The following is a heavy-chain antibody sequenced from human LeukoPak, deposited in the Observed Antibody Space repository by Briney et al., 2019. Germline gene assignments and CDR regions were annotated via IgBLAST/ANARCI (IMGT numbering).Heavy chain of an antibody. V-gene: IGHV3-53*01. CDR3: AGGSGTFYFGNY. J-gene: IGHJ4*02. Sequence: CVSVIYSGGSIYYADSVKGRFTISRDNSKNTVYLQMNSLRADDSAVYYCAGGSGTFYFGNYWGQGILVSVSS. D-gene: IGHD1-26*01. CDR2: IYSGGSI.